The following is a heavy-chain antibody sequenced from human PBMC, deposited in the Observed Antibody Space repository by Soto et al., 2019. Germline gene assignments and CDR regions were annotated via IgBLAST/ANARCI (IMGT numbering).Heavy chain of an antibody. CDR3: ARAAMGYCRGGSCPLGMDV. V-gene: IGHV1-18*01. J-gene: IGHJ6*02. Sequence: QVQVVQSGAEVKKPGASVKVSCKASGYTFTSYGFSWVRQAPGQGLEWMGWISAYNGNTNYAQKLQGRVPMPTDTSTSTAYMELRSLRSDDTAVYFCARAAMGYCRGGSCPLGMDVWGQGTTVTVSS. CDR1: GYTFTSYG. CDR2: ISAYNGNT. D-gene: IGHD2-15*01.